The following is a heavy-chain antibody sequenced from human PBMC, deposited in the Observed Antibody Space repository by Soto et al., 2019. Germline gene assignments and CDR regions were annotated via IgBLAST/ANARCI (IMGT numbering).Heavy chain of an antibody. CDR3: AAYCSSISCTPFHGYS. J-gene: IGHJ4*02. D-gene: IGHD2-2*01. CDR1: GFTFSSYA. CDR2: IKKDETEE. V-gene: IGHV3-7*03. Sequence: EVQLLESGGGLVQPGGSLRLSCAASGFTFSSYALTWVRQAPGKGLEWVANIKKDETEEYYVDSVKGRFTISRDNAKNSLFLQMNSLRAEDTAVYYCAAYCSSISCTPFHGYSWGQGTLVTVSS.